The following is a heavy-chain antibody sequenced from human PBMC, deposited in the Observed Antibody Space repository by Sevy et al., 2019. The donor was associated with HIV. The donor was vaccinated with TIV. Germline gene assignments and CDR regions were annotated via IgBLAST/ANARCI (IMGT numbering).Heavy chain of an antibody. CDR2: ISYDGSNK. D-gene: IGHD1-26*01. V-gene: IGHV3-30*18. CDR1: GFTFSSYG. CDR3: AKARYGPGATSRYYYYYGMDV. Sequence: GGSLRLSCAASGFTFSSYGMHWVRQAPGKGLEWVAVISYDGSNKYYADSVKGRFTISRDNSKNTLYLQMNSLGAEDTAVYYCAKARYGPGATSRYYYYYGMDVWGQGTTVTVSS. J-gene: IGHJ6*02.